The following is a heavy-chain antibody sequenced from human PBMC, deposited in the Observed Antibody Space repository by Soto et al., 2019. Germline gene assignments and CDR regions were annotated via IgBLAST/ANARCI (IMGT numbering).Heavy chain of an antibody. CDR1: GGSISSSSYY. CDR3: AREIAAAGESDAFDI. J-gene: IGHJ3*02. CDR2: IYYSGST. Sequence: XXTLSLPCTVSGGSISSSSYYWGLIRQPPGKGLEWIGSIYYSGSTYYNPSLKSRVTISVDTSKNQFSLKLSSVTAADTAVYYCAREIAAAGESDAFDIWGQGTMVTVS. D-gene: IGHD6-13*01. V-gene: IGHV4-39*02.